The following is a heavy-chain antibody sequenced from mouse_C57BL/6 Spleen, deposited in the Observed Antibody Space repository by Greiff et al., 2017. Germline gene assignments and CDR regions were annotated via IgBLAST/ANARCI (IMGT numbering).Heavy chain of an antibody. V-gene: IGHV1-55*01. CDR1: GYTFTSYW. J-gene: IGHJ2*01. CDR3: ARGEDYDPYTFDY. CDR2: IYPGSGST. D-gene: IGHD2-4*01. Sequence: QVQLQQPGAELVKPGASVKMSCKASGYTFTSYWITWVKQRPGQGLEWIGDIYPGSGSTNYNEKFKCKAKLTVDTSSSTAYMQLSSLTSEDSAVYCCARGEDYDPYTFDYWGQGTTLTVSS.